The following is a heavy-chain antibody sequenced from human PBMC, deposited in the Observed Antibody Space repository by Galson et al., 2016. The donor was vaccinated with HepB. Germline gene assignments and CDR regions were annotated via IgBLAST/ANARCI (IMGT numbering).Heavy chain of an antibody. D-gene: IGHD3-10*01. CDR3: ARGASYGSGGYYTWFDP. CDR2: INAGNGYT. V-gene: IGHV1-3*01. Sequence: SVKVSCKASGYTFSNYGIHWVRQAPGQGLDWMGWINAGNGYTKYSQKFQGIVTITRDTSASTAYMELSSLRYEDTAVYYCARGASYGSGGYYTWFDPWGQGTLVTVSS. J-gene: IGHJ5*02. CDR1: GYTFSNYG.